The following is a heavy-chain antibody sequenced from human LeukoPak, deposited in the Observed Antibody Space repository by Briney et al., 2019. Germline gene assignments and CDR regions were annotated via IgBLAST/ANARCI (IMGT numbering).Heavy chain of an antibody. CDR2: VYYHGNT. CDR1: GDPISGYSDY. D-gene: IGHD5-18*01. J-gene: IGHJ4*02. Sequence: KPSETLYLTCTVSGDPISGYSDYKWTWIRQPPGKGLERIGYVYYHGNTNYNPSLRSRDILSVDTSKNQFSLRLSSVTAADTAVYYCAREYSAFDYWGQGALVTVSS. CDR3: AREYSAFDY. V-gene: IGHV4-61*08.